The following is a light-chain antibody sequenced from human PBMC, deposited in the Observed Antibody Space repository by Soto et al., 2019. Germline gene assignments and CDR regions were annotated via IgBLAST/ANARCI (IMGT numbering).Light chain of an antibody. Sequence: QHVLTQSPSASASLGASVKFTCTLSSGHSSYAIAWHQQQPEKGPRYLMKLNSDGSHNKGDGIPDRFSGSSSGAERYLTISSLQSEDEADYYCQTWDTGSVIFGGGTKVTVL. J-gene: IGLJ2*01. V-gene: IGLV4-69*01. CDR1: SGHSSYA. CDR2: LNSDGSH. CDR3: QTWDTGSVI.